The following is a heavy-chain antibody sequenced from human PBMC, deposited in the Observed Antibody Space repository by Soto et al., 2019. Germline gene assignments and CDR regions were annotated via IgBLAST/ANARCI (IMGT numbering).Heavy chain of an antibody. Sequence: SGPTLVNPTQTLTLTCTFSGFSLSTSGMCVSWIRQPPGKALEWLALIDWDDDKYYSTSLKTRLTISKDTSKNQVVLTMTNMDPVDTATYYCARTPXYHTIFGVANYYYGMDVWGQGTTVTVSS. CDR2: IDWDDDK. V-gene: IGHV2-70*01. CDR3: ARTPXYHTIFGVANYYYGMDV. CDR1: GFSLSTSGMC. J-gene: IGHJ6*02. D-gene: IGHD3-3*01.